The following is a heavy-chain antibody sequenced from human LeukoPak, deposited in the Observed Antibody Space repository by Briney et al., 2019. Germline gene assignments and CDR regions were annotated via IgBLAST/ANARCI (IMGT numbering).Heavy chain of an antibody. Sequence: GGSLRLSCAASGFTFSSYGMHWVRQAPGKGLECVAVIWYDGSNKYYADSVKGRFTISRDNSKNTLYLQMNSLRAEDTAVYYCARVRGGYYSSLDYWGQGTLVTVSS. CDR2: IWYDGSNK. CDR1: GFTFSSYG. J-gene: IGHJ4*02. V-gene: IGHV3-33*01. CDR3: ARVRGGYYSSLDY. D-gene: IGHD1-26*01.